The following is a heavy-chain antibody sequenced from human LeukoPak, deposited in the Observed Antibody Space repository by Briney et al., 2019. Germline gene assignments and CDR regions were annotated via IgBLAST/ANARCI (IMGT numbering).Heavy chain of an antibody. CDR3: ARDKPVLLWFGSPDH. V-gene: IGHV1-46*01. CDR1: GYTFTSYY. Sequence: ASVKVSCKASGYTFTSYYMHWVRQAPGQGLEWMGIINPSGGSTSYAQKFQGRVTMTRDMSTSTVYMELSSLRSEDTAVYYCARDKPVLLWFGSPDHWGQGTLVTVSS. D-gene: IGHD3-10*01. CDR2: INPSGGST. J-gene: IGHJ5*02.